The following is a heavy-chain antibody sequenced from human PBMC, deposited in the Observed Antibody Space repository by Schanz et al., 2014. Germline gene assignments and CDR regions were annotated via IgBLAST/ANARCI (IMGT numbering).Heavy chain of an antibody. CDR2: ISGYTGDA. V-gene: IGHV1-18*01. CDR3: ARDQSPYTNSTDARYFDY. Sequence: QILLVQPGPEVKKPGASVTVSCKASGYDFHIYAYSWVRQAPGQGPEWIGWISGYTGDAKYAQKFQGRVTMTADTAASTAYMDLRSLRADDTAVYYCARDQSPYTNSTDARYFDYWGQGSLVTVSS. D-gene: IGHD6-6*01. J-gene: IGHJ4*02. CDR1: GYDFHIYA.